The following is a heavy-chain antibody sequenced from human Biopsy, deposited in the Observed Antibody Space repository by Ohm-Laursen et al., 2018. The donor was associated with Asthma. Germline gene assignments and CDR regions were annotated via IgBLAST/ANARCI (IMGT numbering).Heavy chain of an antibody. J-gene: IGHJ4*02. V-gene: IGHV3-7*01. Sequence: SLRLSCAASGFSFCYYWMTWVRQGPGKGLEWVANIKKDGNEKSYADSVRGRFTISRDDATNSLYLQMNSLRSGDTAVYYCARVPAGFWTGYWASPDHWGQGTLVAVSS. CDR1: GFSFCYYW. CDR3: ARVPAGFWTGYWASPDH. CDR2: IKKDGNEK. D-gene: IGHD3/OR15-3a*01.